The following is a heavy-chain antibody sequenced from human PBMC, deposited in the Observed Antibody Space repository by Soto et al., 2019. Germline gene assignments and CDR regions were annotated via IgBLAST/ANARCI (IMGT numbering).Heavy chain of an antibody. CDR3: ARRPITMVRGVMEDYYYYYYMDV. D-gene: IGHD3-10*01. Sequence: GGSLRLSCAASGFTFSSYSMNWVRQAPGKGLEWVSYISSSSSTIYYADSVKGRFTISRDNAKNSLYLQMNSLRAEDTAVYYCARRPITMVRGVMEDYYYYYYMDVWGKGTTVTVSS. CDR2: ISSSSSTI. CDR1: GFTFSSYS. J-gene: IGHJ6*03. V-gene: IGHV3-48*01.